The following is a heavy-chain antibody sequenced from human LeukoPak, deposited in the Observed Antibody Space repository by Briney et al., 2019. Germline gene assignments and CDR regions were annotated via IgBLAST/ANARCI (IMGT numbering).Heavy chain of an antibody. CDR2: IRYDASNK. CDR1: GFIFNSYG. Sequence: GGSLRLSCAASGFIFNSYGMHWVRQAPGKGLEWGACIRYDASNKYYADSVKGRFTISRDNSKNTVYLQMNSLRAEDTAVYYCANAPSNWHLIDYWGQGILVTVSS. CDR3: ANAPSNWHLIDY. J-gene: IGHJ4*02. V-gene: IGHV3-30*02. D-gene: IGHD1-1*01.